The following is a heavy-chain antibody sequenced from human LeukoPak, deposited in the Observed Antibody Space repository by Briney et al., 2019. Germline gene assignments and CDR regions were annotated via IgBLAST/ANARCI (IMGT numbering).Heavy chain of an antibody. CDR2: IYSGGST. V-gene: IGHV3-66*02. CDR3: AREGRYSSSWTYYYYYYMDV. CDR1: GFTVSSNY. Sequence: QPGGSLRLSCAASGFTVSSNYMSWVRQAPGKGLEWVSVIYSGGSTYYADSVKGRFAISRDNSKNTLYLQMNSLRAEDTAVYYCAREGRYSSSWTYYYYYYMDVWGKGTTVTVSS. D-gene: IGHD6-13*01. J-gene: IGHJ6*03.